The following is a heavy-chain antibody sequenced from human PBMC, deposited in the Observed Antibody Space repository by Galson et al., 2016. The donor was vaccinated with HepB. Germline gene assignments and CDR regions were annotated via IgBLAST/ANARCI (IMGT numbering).Heavy chain of an antibody. CDR2: IWYDGSNK. D-gene: IGHD1-14*01. V-gene: IGHV3-33*01. CDR3: ASTPEDRAGWYKNYFYYAMDV. J-gene: IGHJ6*02. Sequence: SLRLSCAASGFTFSSYGMHWVRQAPGKGLEWVAVIWYDGSNKYYADSVKGRFTISRDNSKNTLYLQMNSLRAEDTAVYYCASTPEDRAGWYKNYFYYAMDVWGQGTTVTVSS. CDR1: GFTFSSYG.